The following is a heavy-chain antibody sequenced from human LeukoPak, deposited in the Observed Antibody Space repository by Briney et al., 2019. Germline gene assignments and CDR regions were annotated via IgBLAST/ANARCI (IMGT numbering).Heavy chain of an antibody. J-gene: IGHJ3*02. CDR2: IIPMFDTA. V-gene: IGHV1-69*05. CDR3: ASKSLIGVTARAFGAFDI. CDR1: GGTFSSYG. D-gene: IGHD2-21*02. Sequence: SVKVSCKASGGTFSSYGISWVRQAPGQGLEWMGGIIPMFDTANYAQKFQGRVTMTRDTSTSTVYMELSSLRSEDTAVYYCASKSLIGVTARAFGAFDIWGQGTMVTVSS.